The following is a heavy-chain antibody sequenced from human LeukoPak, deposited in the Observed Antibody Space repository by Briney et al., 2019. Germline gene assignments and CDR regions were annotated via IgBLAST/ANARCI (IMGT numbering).Heavy chain of an antibody. CDR1: GFTFSNYW. Sequence: GGSLRPSCAVSGFTFSNYWMSWVRQAPGKGLEWVANIKQDGNEKYYVDSVKGRFTISRDNAKNSLYLQMNSLRAEDTAVYYCARDRQDDFWSAYYDYWGQGTLVTVSS. D-gene: IGHD3-3*01. J-gene: IGHJ4*02. CDR2: IKQDGNEK. V-gene: IGHV3-7*01. CDR3: ARDRQDDFWSAYYDY.